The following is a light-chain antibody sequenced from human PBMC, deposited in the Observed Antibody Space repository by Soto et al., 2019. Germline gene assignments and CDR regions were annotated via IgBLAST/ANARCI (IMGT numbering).Light chain of an antibody. J-gene: IGLJ1*01. CDR2: GTF. CDR1: SSNFGAGYD. V-gene: IGLV1-40*01. Sequence: QSVLTQPPSVSGAPGQRVTISCTGSSSNFGAGYDVHWYQQLPGTAPKLLIYGTFNRPSGVPDRFSGSKSGTSASLAITGLQAEDEADYYCQSYDSSLSGDVFGTGTKLTVL. CDR3: QSYDSSLSGDV.